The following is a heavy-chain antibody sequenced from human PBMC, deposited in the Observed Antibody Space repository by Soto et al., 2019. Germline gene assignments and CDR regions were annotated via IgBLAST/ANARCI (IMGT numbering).Heavy chain of an antibody. Sequence: QITLKESGPTLVKPTQTLTLTCTFSGFSLSTRGVGVGWIRQPPGKALEWLALIYWDHDKRYSQSLKIRPTSTKDTSKNQVVLTMTNMDPLDTATYYCAHSLIPNWGSRGAFDYWGQGTLVTVSS. CDR2: IYWDHDK. J-gene: IGHJ4*02. CDR3: AHSLIPNWGSRGAFDY. V-gene: IGHV2-5*02. D-gene: IGHD7-27*01. CDR1: GFSLSTRGVG.